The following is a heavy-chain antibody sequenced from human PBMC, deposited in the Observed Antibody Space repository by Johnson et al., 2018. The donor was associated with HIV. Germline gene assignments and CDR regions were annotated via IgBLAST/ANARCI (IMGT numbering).Heavy chain of an antibody. CDR3: ARGPHEVVVVAATSAFDI. CDR1: GFTFSSYA. J-gene: IGHJ3*02. Sequence: QVQLVESGGGVVQPGRSLRLSCAASGFTFSSYAMDWVRQAPGKGLEWVAVISYEGSNKYYADSVKGRFTISRDNSKNTLYLQMNSLRAEDTAVYYCARGPHEVVVVAATSAFDIWGQGTMVTVSS. CDR2: ISYEGSNK. D-gene: IGHD2-15*01. V-gene: IGHV3-30-3*01.